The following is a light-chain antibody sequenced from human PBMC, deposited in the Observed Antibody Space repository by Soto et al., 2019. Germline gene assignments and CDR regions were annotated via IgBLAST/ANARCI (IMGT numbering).Light chain of an antibody. J-gene: IGKJ2*01. V-gene: IGKV4-1*01. CDR2: WAS. CDR3: QQYYLTPYT. Sequence: DIVMTQSPDSLAVSLGERATINCKSSQSVLYSSNNKSYLAWFHQKPGQPPKLLIFWASTRESGVPDRFSGSGSGTDFTLTISSLHAEDVAVYYCQQYYLTPYTFGQGTKLEIK. CDR1: QSVLYSSNNKSY.